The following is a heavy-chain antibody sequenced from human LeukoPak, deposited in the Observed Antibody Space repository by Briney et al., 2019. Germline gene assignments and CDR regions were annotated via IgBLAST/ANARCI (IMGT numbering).Heavy chain of an antibody. D-gene: IGHD6-19*01. J-gene: IGHJ6*03. CDR3: ARAVAGTLYYYMDV. V-gene: IGHV4-34*01. Sequence: PSGTLSLTCAVYGGSFSGYYWSWIRQPPGKGLEWIGEINHSGSTNYNPSLKSRATISVATSKNPSSLKLSSVTAADNAVSYCARAVAGTLYYYMDVWGKGTTVTVSS. CDR2: INHSGST. CDR1: GGSFSGYY.